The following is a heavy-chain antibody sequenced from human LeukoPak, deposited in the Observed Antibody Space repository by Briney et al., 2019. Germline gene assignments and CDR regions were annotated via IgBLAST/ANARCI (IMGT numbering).Heavy chain of an antibody. D-gene: IGHD4-17*01. Sequence: GGSLRLSCVASGFTFSSSWMNWVRQAPGKGLEWVANIKQAGSKKYYVDSVKGRITISRDNAKNSLYLQMNSLRAEDTAVYYCARGYGDSIHFDHWGQGTLVTVSS. CDR1: GFTFSSSW. CDR2: IKQAGSKK. V-gene: IGHV3-7*04. CDR3: ARGYGDSIHFDH. J-gene: IGHJ4*02.